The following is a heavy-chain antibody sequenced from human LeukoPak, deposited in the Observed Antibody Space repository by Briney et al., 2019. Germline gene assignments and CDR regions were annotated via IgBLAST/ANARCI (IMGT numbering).Heavy chain of an antibody. D-gene: IGHD6-19*01. CDR3: ATGGWLVENGY. V-gene: IGHV3-23*01. CDR1: GFTFSSYA. Sequence: GGSLRLSCAASGFTFSSYAMSWVRQAPGKGLEWVSAISGTGGSTYYAESVKGRFTISRDKSNDTLYLQMNSLRAEDTAVYYCATGGWLVENGYWGQGTLVTVSS. CDR2: ISGTGGST. J-gene: IGHJ4*02.